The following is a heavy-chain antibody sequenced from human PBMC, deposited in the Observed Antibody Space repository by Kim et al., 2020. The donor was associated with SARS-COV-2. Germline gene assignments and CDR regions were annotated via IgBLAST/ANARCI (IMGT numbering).Heavy chain of an antibody. CDR3: ARVGITMVRGPYYFDY. CDR1: GFTFSSYS. D-gene: IGHD3-10*01. J-gene: IGHJ4*02. CDR2: ISNSRSYI. Sequence: GGSLRLSCAASGFTFSSYSMHWVRQAPGKGLEWVSSISNSRSYIYYADSVKGRFTISRDNAKNSLYLQMNSLRAEDTAVYYCARVGITMVRGPYYFDYWGQGTLVTVSS. V-gene: IGHV3-21*01.